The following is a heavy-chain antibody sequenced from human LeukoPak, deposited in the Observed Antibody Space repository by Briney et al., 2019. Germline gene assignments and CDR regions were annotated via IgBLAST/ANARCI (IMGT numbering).Heavy chain of an antibody. CDR2: MNPNSGNT. Sequence: ASVKVSCKASGYTFTSYDINWVRQATGQGLEWMGWMNPNSGNTGYAQKFQGRVTMTRNTSISTAYMELSSLRSEDTAVYYCAILPTYYYDSSGYDAFDTWGQGTMVTVSS. V-gene: IGHV1-8*01. J-gene: IGHJ3*02. D-gene: IGHD3-22*01. CDR3: AILPTYYYDSSGYDAFDT. CDR1: GYTFTSYD.